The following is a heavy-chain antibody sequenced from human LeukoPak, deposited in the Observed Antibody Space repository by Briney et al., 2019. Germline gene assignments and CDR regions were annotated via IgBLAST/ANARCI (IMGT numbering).Heavy chain of an antibody. CDR1: GYTYSDYG. CDR2: ISTYNGNT. J-gene: IGHJ4*02. Sequence: ASVKVSCKASGYTYSDYGISWVRQAPGQGLERMGWISTYNGNTIYAEKLQGRVTMTTDTSTSTAYMELRSLRSDDTAVYYCARSMVRAVTQVASDYWGQGTLVTVSS. V-gene: IGHV1-18*01. CDR3: ARSMVRAVTQVASDY. D-gene: IGHD3-10*01.